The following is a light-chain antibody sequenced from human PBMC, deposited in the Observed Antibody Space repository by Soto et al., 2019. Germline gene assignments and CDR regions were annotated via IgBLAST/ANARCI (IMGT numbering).Light chain of an antibody. Sequence: EIVLTQSPATLSLSPGERATLSCRASQNIDNYLAWYQQKPGQAPRLLLYEASNRPTGIPSRFSGSGSGTDFTLTLSSLEPEDFAVYYCQQRSNWPPTWTFGQGTKVEIK. V-gene: IGKV3-11*01. J-gene: IGKJ1*01. CDR2: EAS. CDR3: QQRSNWPPTWT. CDR1: QNIDNY.